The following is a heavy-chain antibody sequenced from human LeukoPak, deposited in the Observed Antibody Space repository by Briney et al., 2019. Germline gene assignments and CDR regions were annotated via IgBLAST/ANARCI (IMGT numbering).Heavy chain of an antibody. V-gene: IGHV4-34*01. CDR3: ARGIWYCSSTSCYSGSYYYYGMDV. J-gene: IGHJ6*04. CDR2: IKHSGST. D-gene: IGHD2-2*01. CDR1: GGSFSGYY. Sequence: SETLSLTCAVYGGSFSGYYWSWIRQPPGKGLGWIGEIKHSGSTNYNPSLKSRVTISVDTSKNQFSLKLSSVTAADTAVYYCARGIWYCSSTSCYSGSYYYYGMDVWGKGTTVTVSS.